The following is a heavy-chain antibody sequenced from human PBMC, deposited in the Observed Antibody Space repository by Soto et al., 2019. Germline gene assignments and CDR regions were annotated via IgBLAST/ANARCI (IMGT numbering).Heavy chain of an antibody. J-gene: IGHJ4*02. CDR3: ASSASSNWGFWSFDY. CDR2: INPSGGST. Sequence: GASVKVSSKASGYAFNSYYMYSVRQAPGQGLEWMGIINPSGGSTSYAQKFQGRVTMTRDTSTSTVYMELSSLRSEDAAVYYCASSASSNWGFWSFDYWGQGTLVTVS. D-gene: IGHD7-27*01. V-gene: IGHV1-46*02. CDR1: GYAFNSYY.